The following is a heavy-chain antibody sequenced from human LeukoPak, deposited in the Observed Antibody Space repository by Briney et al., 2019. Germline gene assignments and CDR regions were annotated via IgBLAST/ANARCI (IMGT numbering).Heavy chain of an antibody. D-gene: IGHD6-13*01. CDR1: GFTFSDYP. CDR3: ARDFVRYSSSCYFDY. V-gene: IGHV3-48*04. J-gene: IGHJ4*02. Sequence: PGGSLRLSCAASGFTFSDYPMNWVRQAPGKGLEWVSYISSSSSTLYYADSVKGRFTISRDNARNSLYLQMNSLRAEDTAVYYCARDFVRYSSSCYFDYWGQGTLVTVSS. CDR2: ISSSSSTL.